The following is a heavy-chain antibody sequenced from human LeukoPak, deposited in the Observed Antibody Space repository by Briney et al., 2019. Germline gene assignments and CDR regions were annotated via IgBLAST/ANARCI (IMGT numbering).Heavy chain of an antibody. CDR2: ISTYNDKT. CDR3: ARAGGGDYYDHSGYLPFDC. D-gene: IGHD3-22*01. CDR1: GYTFTSYG. Sequence: ASVKVSCKASGYTFTSYGISWVRQAPRQGLEWMGWISTYNDKTNYIQKLQGRVTMTTDTSTSTAYMELRSLRSDDTAVYYCARAGGGDYYDHSGYLPFDCWGQGTPVTVSS. V-gene: IGHV1-18*01. J-gene: IGHJ4*02.